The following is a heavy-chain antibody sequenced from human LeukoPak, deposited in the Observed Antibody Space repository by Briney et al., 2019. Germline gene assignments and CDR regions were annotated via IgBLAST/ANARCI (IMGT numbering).Heavy chain of an antibody. D-gene: IGHD3-16*01. J-gene: IGHJ5*02. CDR3: ARDRGGAAVFDP. V-gene: IGHV4-59*01. CDR1: GGSISSYY. CDR2: IYYSGNT. Sequence: PSETLSLTCTVSGGSISSYYWSWIRQPPGKGLEWIGYIYYSGNTNYNPSLKSRVTISVDTSKNQFSLRLSSVTAADTAVYYCARDRGGAAVFDPWGQGTLVTVSS.